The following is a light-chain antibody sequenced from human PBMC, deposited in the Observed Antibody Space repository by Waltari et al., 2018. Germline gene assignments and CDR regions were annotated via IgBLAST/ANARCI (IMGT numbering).Light chain of an antibody. V-gene: IGKV1-39*01. CDR2: DAS. J-gene: IGKJ4*01. CDR3: QQSYSFPLT. CDR1: QSINTH. Sequence: DIQMTQSPSSLSASVGDRVTVTCWTSQSINTHLNWYQHKPGKAPKLLIYDASTLESVVPSRFSGSGSGTDFTLTIKSLQPEDIATYYCQQSYSFPLTFGGGTKVEIK.